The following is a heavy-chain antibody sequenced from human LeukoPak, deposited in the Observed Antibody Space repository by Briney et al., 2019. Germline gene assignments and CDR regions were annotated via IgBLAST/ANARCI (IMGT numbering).Heavy chain of an antibody. CDR1: GDSISGYY. V-gene: IGHV4-4*07. CDR2: IYNNENT. D-gene: IGHD3-10*01. CDR3: ARARGVLDAFDI. Sequence: SETLSLTCTVSGDSISGYYWSWVRQPAGKGLEWIGRIYNNENTNYNPSLKSRVTISVDTSKNQFSLKLSSVTAADTAVYYCARARGVLDAFDIWGQGTMVTVSS. J-gene: IGHJ3*02.